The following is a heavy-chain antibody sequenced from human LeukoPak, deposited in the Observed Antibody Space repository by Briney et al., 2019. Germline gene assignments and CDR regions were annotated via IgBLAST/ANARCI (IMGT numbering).Heavy chain of an antibody. CDR1: GFTFDDYA. CDR3: AKARSSGFLEPRQYYFDY. V-gene: IGHV3-9*01. Sequence: QTGGSLRLSCAASGFTFDDYAMHWVRQAPGKGLEWVSGISWNSGSIGYADSVKGRFTISRDNAKNSLYLQMNSLRAEDTALYYCAKARSSGFLEPRQYYFDYWGQGTLVTVSS. J-gene: IGHJ4*02. D-gene: IGHD3-3*01. CDR2: ISWNSGSI.